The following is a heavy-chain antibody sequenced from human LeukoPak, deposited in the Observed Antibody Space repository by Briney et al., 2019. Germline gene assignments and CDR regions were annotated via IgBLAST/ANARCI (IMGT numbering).Heavy chain of an antibody. CDR3: ARDDALVATGSFDY. V-gene: IGHV1-18*01. J-gene: IGHJ4*02. CDR2: ISAYNGNT. Sequence: ASVKVSCKASGYTFTSYGINWVRQAPGQGLEWMGGISAYNGNTNYAQKLQGRVTMTTDTSTSTAYMELRSLRSDDTAVYYCARDDALVATGSFDYWGQGTLVTVSS. D-gene: IGHD5-12*01. CDR1: GYTFTSYG.